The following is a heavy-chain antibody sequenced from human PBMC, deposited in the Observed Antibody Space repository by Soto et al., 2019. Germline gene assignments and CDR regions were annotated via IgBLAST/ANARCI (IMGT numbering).Heavy chain of an antibody. CDR3: ARERVVVTRNHYFDY. J-gene: IGHJ4*02. CDR1: GGSISSYY. Sequence: SETLSLTCTVSGGSISSYYWSWIRQPPGKGLEWIGYIYYSGSTNYNPSLKSRVTISVDTSKNQFSLKLSSVTAADTAVYYCARERVVVTRNHYFDYWGQGTLVTVSS. CDR2: IYYSGST. V-gene: IGHV4-59*01. D-gene: IGHD2-21*02.